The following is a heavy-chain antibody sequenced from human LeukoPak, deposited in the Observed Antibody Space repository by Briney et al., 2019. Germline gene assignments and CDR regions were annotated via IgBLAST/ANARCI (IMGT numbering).Heavy chain of an antibody. V-gene: IGHV3-49*03. D-gene: IGHD5-24*01. CDR1: GFTFADYA. CDR2: IRSKSFGETI. CDR3: TRATDGYPDLDY. Sequence: PGRSLRLSCATSGFTFADYAMVRFRQAPGKGLEWLCFIRSKSFGETILYAPSLKGRFTISRDDSKSIAYLQMNSLKAEDTGMYYCTRATDGYPDLDYWGQGTLVTVSS. J-gene: IGHJ4*02.